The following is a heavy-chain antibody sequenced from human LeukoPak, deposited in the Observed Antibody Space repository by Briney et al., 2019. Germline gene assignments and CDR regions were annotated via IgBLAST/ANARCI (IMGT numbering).Heavy chain of an antibody. J-gene: IGHJ4*01. CDR3: PRDLYGAYLRYDSFYY. CDR2: IRSKAYGGTT. CDR1: GFTFGDYA. D-gene: IGHD4-17*01. Sequence: GGSLRLSCTASGFTFGDYAMSWFRQAPGKGLEWVGFIRSKAYGGTTEYAASVQFSFTISTDDSKTIPYLQMNSLKTEDTSVYYCPRDLYGAYLRYDSFYYWGHVTLVTVSS. V-gene: IGHV3-49*03.